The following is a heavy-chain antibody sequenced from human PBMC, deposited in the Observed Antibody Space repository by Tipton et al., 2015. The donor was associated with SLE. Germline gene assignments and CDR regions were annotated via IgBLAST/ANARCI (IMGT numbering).Heavy chain of an antibody. J-gene: IGHJ2*01. CDR3: GSSRDVTDTGAYWDWYFDL. V-gene: IGHV3-7*01. CDR1: GFTFSSYW. CDR2: IKRDGSSK. Sequence: GSLRLSCTASGFTFSSYWMHWVRQAPGKGLEWVANIKRDGSSKFYVDSVRGRFTISRDNAKNSLFLQMNSLSAEDTAVYYCGSSRDVTDTGAYWDWYFDLWGRGTLVTVSS. D-gene: IGHD3-22*01.